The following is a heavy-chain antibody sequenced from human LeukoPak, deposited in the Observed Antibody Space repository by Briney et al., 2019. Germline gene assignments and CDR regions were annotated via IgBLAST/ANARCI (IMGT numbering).Heavy chain of an antibody. CDR2: INPNGGST. CDR3: ARESYGSGSDLGY. Sequence: ASVKVSCKASGYTFTTYYIHWVRQAPGQGLEWMGIINPNGGSTTYAQKFQGRVTMTSDMSTSTGYMELSSLRSEDTAVFYCARESYGSGSDLGYWGQGTLVTVSS. CDR1: GYTFTTYY. D-gene: IGHD3-10*01. J-gene: IGHJ4*02. V-gene: IGHV1-46*01.